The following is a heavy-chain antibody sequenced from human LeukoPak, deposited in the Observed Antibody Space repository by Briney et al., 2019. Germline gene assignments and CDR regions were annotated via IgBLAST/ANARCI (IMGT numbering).Heavy chain of an antibody. J-gene: IGHJ6*02. Sequence: ASVKVPCKASGYTFTSYGISWVRQAPGQGLEWMGWISAYNGNTNYAQKLQGRVTMTTDTSTSTAYMELRSLRSDDTAVYYCARDGGGYYMDYYYYGMDVWGQGTTVTVFS. CDR2: ISAYNGNT. CDR3: ARDGGGYYMDYYYYGMDV. V-gene: IGHV1-18*01. D-gene: IGHD3-3*01. CDR1: GYTFTSYG.